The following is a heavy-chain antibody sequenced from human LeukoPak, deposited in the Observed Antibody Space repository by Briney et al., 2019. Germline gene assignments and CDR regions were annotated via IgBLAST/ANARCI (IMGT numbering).Heavy chain of an antibody. CDR3: ARGEYSGSWYFVLH. J-gene: IGHJ4*02. Sequence: PSETLSLTCSVSGGPISSYYWSWIRQPPGKGLEWIGYNHYSGTTNYNPSLKSRVTISVDRSKNQFSLKLNSVTAADTAVYYCARGEYSGSWYFVLHWGQGTLVTVSS. D-gene: IGHD6-13*01. V-gene: IGHV4-59*01. CDR1: GGPISSYY. CDR2: NHYSGTT.